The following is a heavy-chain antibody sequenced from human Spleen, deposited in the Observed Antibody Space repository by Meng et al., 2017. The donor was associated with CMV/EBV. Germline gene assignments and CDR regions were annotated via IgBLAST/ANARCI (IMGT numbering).Heavy chain of an antibody. CDR2: IKQDGGEK. Sequence: GESLKISCEASGFTFSRYWMTWVRQAPGKGLEWVANIKQDGGEKYYVDSVKGRFTISRDNAKNSLYLQMSRLRAEDTAVYYCARDLNEAYGMDVWGQGTTVTVSS. CDR1: GFTFSRYW. J-gene: IGHJ6*02. D-gene: IGHD1-1*01. V-gene: IGHV3-7*01. CDR3: ARDLNEAYGMDV.